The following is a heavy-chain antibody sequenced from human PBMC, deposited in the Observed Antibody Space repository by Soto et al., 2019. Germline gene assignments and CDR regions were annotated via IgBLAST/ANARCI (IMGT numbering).Heavy chain of an antibody. CDR2: INPNSGGT. D-gene: IGHD1-26*01. Sequence: ASVKVSCKASGYTFTGYYMHWVRQAPGQGLEWMGWINPNSGGTNYAQKFQGWVTMTRDTSISTAYMELSRLRSDDTAVYYCARDQGGAPMDNWFDPWGQGPLVTVSS. CDR1: GYTFTGYY. CDR3: ARDQGGAPMDNWFDP. J-gene: IGHJ5*02. V-gene: IGHV1-2*04.